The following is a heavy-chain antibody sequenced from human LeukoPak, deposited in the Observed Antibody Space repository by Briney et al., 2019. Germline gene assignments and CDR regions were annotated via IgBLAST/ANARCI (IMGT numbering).Heavy chain of an antibody. CDR1: GGSISSSSYY. Sequence: SETLSLTCTVSGGSISSSSYYWSWIRQPPGKGLEWIGYIYSSGSTNYNPSLKSRVTISVDTSKNQFSLKLSSVTAADTAVYYCARVAYSGSYYFDHWGQGTLVTVSS. J-gene: IGHJ4*02. V-gene: IGHV4-61*01. D-gene: IGHD1-26*01. CDR2: IYSSGST. CDR3: ARVAYSGSYYFDH.